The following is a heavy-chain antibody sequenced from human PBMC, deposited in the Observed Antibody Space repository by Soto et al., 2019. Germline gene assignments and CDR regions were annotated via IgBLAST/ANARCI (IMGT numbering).Heavy chain of an antibody. CDR1: GGSISSGGYS. V-gene: IGHV4-30-2*01. D-gene: IGHD1-26*01. J-gene: IGHJ5*02. Sequence: SETLSFTCAVSGGSISSGGYSWSWIRQPPGKGLEWIGYIYHSGSTYYNPSLKSRVTISVDRSKNQFSLKLSSVTAADTAVYYCAACDVLGSWFDPWGQGTLVTVSS. CDR2: IYHSGST. CDR3: AACDVLGSWFDP.